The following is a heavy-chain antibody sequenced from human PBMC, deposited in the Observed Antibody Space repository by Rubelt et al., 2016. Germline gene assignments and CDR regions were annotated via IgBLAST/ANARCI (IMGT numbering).Heavy chain of an antibody. CDR2: INPSGGST. D-gene: IGHD3-3*01. J-gene: IGHJ5*02. Sequence: QVQLVQSGAEVKKPGASVKVSCKASGYTFTSYYMHWVRQAPGQGREWMGIINPSGGSTSYPQKFQGRVTMTRDTFTSTVYMERSSLRSEDTAVYYCARSPRYDFEDNWFDPWGQGTLATVSS. CDR1: GYTFTSYY. V-gene: IGHV1-46*01. CDR3: ARSPRYDFEDNWFDP.